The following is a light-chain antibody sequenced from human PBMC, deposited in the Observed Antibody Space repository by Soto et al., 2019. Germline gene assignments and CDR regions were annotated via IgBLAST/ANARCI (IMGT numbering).Light chain of an antibody. J-gene: IGKJ5*01. CDR2: AAS. CDR3: QQSYSAPIT. Sequence: DIPMTPSPSSLSSSVGDRGTLPFRASQSISSYLNWYQQKPGKAPKLLIFAASSLQSGVPSRFSGSGSGANFTLTISSLQPEDFAAYYCQQSYSAPITFGQGTRLEIK. CDR1: QSISSY. V-gene: IGKV1-39*01.